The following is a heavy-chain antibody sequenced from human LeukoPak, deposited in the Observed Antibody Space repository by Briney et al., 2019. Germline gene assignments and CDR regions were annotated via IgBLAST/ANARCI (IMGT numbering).Heavy chain of an antibody. V-gene: IGHV3-30*18. CDR3: AKAPNIAVAGTPYFFDY. Sequence: GRSLRLSCAASGFTFSSYGMHWVRQAPGKGLEWVAVISYDGSNKYYADSVKGRFTISRDNSKNTLYLQMNSLRAEDTAVYYCAKAPNIAVAGTPYFFDYWGQGTLVTVSS. CDR1: GFTFSSYG. CDR2: ISYDGSNK. D-gene: IGHD6-19*01. J-gene: IGHJ4*02.